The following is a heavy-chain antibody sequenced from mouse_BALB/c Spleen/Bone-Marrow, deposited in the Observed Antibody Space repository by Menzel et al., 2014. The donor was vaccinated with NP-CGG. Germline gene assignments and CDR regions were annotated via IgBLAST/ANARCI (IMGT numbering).Heavy chain of an antibody. CDR1: GFTFRSFV. V-gene: IGHV5-6-3*01. CDR2: INSTGGSP. CDR3: ARDRGWLLRFAY. D-gene: IGHD2-3*01. Sequence: EVKLVESGGGLLPPGVSLKLSCAASGFTFRSFVMSWVRQTPDKRLELVATINSTGGSPYYPDSVKGRFTISRDNAKNTLYLQMSSLKSEDTAMYYCARDRGWLLRFAYWGQGTLVTVSA. J-gene: IGHJ3*01.